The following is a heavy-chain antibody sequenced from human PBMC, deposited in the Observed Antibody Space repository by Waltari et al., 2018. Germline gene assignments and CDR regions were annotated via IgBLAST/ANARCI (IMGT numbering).Heavy chain of an antibody. CDR1: GGSISSYY. D-gene: IGHD2-21*01. Sequence: QVQLQESGTGLVKPSETLSLTCTVSGGSISSYYWSWIRQPDGQGREWIGRNYTSGITNYNPSLKSRVTMSVDTSKNQFSLKLSSVTAADTAVYYCARDGELWWEQHDAFDIWGQGTMVTVSS. CDR2: NYTSGIT. J-gene: IGHJ3*02. CDR3: ARDGELWWEQHDAFDI. V-gene: IGHV4-4*07.